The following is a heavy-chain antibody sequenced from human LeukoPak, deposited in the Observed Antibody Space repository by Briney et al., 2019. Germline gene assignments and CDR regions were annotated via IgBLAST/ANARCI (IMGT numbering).Heavy chain of an antibody. CDR2: IRNKASGGTT. Sequence: GGSLRLSCVASGFPFSSYWMTWVRQAPGKGLEWVSFIRNKASGGTTEHAASVRGRFTTSRDDSKSIAYLQMNSLKTEDTALYYCTRDRIMTDFWGQGTLVTVSS. CDR1: GFPFSSYW. J-gene: IGHJ4*02. CDR3: TRDRIMTDF. D-gene: IGHD2-15*01. V-gene: IGHV3-49*04.